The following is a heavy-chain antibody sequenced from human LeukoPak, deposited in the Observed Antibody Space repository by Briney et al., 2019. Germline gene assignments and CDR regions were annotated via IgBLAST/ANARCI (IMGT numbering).Heavy chain of an antibody. Sequence: ASVKVSCKASGYTFTSYAMHWVRPAPGQRLEWMGWINAGNGNTKYSQKFQGRVTITRDTSASTAYMELSSLRSEDTAVYYCARPFIAVAGTWDNWFDPWGQGTLVTVSS. J-gene: IGHJ5*02. CDR3: ARPFIAVAGTWDNWFDP. CDR2: INAGNGNT. CDR1: GYTFTSYA. D-gene: IGHD6-19*01. V-gene: IGHV1-3*01.